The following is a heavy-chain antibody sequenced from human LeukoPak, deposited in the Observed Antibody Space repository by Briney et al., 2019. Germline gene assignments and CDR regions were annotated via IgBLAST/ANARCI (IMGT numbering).Heavy chain of an antibody. CDR1: GYTFTSYY. CDR3: ARVRGWELRNNWFDP. V-gene: IGHV1-46*01. CDR2: INPSGGST. Sequence: ASVKVSCKASGYTFTSYYMHWVRQAPGQGLEWMGIINPSGGSTSYAQKFQGRVTMTRDTSTSTVYMELSSLRSEDTAVYYCARVRGWELRNNWFDPWGQGTLVTVSS. J-gene: IGHJ5*02. D-gene: IGHD1-26*01.